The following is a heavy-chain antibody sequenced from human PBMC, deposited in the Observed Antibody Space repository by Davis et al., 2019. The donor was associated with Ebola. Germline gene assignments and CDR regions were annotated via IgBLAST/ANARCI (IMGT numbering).Heavy chain of an antibody. J-gene: IGHJ6*02. Sequence: PGGSLRLSCAASGFTFSSYAMSWVRQAPGKGLEWVSAISGSGGSTYYADSVKGRFTISRDNARNTLYLQMNSLRAEDTAVYYCARGIAARWGGMDVWGQGTTVTVSS. CDR3: ARGIAARWGGMDV. V-gene: IGHV3-23*01. D-gene: IGHD6-13*01. CDR1: GFTFSSYA. CDR2: ISGSGGST.